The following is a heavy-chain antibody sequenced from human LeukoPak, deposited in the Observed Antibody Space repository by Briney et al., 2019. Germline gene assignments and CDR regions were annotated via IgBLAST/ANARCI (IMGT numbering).Heavy chain of an antibody. J-gene: IGHJ4*02. D-gene: IGHD3-16*01. CDR2: INHRGST. CDR3: AGCLRGFYFDY. V-gene: IGHV4-34*01. Sequence: SETLSLTCAVYGGSFSAYYWSWIRQRPGKGLEWIGEINHRGSTNYNPSLKSRVTISVDTSKNQFSLKLSSVTAADTAVYYCAGCLRGFYFDYWGQGTLVTVSS. CDR1: GGSFSAYY.